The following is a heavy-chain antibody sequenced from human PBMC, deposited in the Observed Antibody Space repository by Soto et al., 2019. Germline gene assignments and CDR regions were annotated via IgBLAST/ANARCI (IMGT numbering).Heavy chain of an antibody. V-gene: IGHV1-2*02. D-gene: IGHD1-26*01. CDR1: WYSITAYY. CDR3: ARDDYGIYPY. CDR2: VDPRTGGA. Sequence: SEEVSCKASWYSITAYYIHWVRKAPGQGLEWMGWVDPRTGGAIYAQKFQDRVTMTRDTSISTVYMDLSGLRSDDTALYYCARDDYGIYPYWGQGTLVTVSS. J-gene: IGHJ4*02.